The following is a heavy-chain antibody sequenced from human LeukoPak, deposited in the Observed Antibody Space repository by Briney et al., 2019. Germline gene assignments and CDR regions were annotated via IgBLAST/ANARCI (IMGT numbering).Heavy chain of an antibody. V-gene: IGHV4-34*01. Sequence: SETLSLTCAVYGVSFSGYYWSWIRQPPGKGLEWIGEINHSGSTNYNPSLKSRVTISVDTSKNQFSLKLSSVTAADTAVYYCARGHYYDSSGYYEIFDYWGQGTLVTVSS. CDR2: INHSGST. D-gene: IGHD3-22*01. CDR3: ARGHYYDSSGYYEIFDY. CDR1: GVSFSGYY. J-gene: IGHJ4*02.